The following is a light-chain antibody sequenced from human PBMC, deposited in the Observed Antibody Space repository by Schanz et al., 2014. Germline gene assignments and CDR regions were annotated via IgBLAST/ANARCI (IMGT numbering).Light chain of an antibody. J-gene: IGKJ1*01. Sequence: DIQMTQSPSSLSASVGDRVTITCRASQSISSYLNWYQQKPGKAPKLLIYAASSLQSGVPSRFSGSGSGTEFTLTISSLQPDDFATYYCQQWGAFGQGTKVEI. V-gene: IGKV1-39*01. CDR1: QSISSY. CDR3: QQWGA. CDR2: AAS.